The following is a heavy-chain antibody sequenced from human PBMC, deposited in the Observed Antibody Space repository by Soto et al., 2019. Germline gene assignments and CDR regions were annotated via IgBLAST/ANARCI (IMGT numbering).Heavy chain of an antibody. V-gene: IGHV3-48*03. D-gene: IGHD2-21*02. CDR1: GFTFSSYE. Sequence: GGSLRLSCAASGFTFSSYEMNWVRQAPGKGLEWVSYISSSGSTIYYADSVKGRFTISRDNAKNSLYLQMNSLRAEDTAVYYCARDRGVTAPYYYYYGMDVWGQGTTVTAP. J-gene: IGHJ6*02. CDR3: ARDRGVTAPYYYYYGMDV. CDR2: ISSSGSTI.